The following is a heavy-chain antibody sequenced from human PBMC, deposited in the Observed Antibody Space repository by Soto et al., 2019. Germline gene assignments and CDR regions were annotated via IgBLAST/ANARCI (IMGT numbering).Heavy chain of an antibody. D-gene: IGHD6-19*01. CDR1: GFAFSQYG. CDR2: IRSFDYRT. J-gene: IGHJ4*02. V-gene: IGHV3-23*01. CDR3: AKDVESGWYEAFDY. Sequence: LRLSCTASGFAFSQYGMSWVRQAPGKGLEWVSSIRSFDYRTNYADSVKGRFTISRDNSKSTLSLQMNSLRAEDTAVYYCAKDVESGWYEAFDYWGPGTLVTVSS.